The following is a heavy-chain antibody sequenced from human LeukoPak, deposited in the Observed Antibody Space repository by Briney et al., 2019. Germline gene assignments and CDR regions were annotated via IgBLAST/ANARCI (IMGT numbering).Heavy chain of an antibody. Sequence: SETLSLTCAVYGGSFSGYYWTWIRQPPGKGLEWIREINPSGRTSYNPSLKSRLTISVDASKNQFSLNLRSLTAADTAVYYCARGRQEVSMIVVVMTAVSYYLDVWGKGTTVTVS. J-gene: IGHJ6*03. CDR1: GGSFSGYY. CDR2: INPSGRT. D-gene: IGHD3-22*01. CDR3: ARGRQEVSMIVVVMTAVSYYLDV. V-gene: IGHV4-34*01.